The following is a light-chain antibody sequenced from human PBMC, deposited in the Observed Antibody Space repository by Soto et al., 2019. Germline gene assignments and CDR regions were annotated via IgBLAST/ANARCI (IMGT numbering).Light chain of an antibody. Sequence: DIQMTQSPPTLSASVGDRVTITCRASQSISRGLAWHQQKAGEAPKLLIYDASTLVSGVPSRFSGSGSGTEFTLTLSSLQPDDFATYYCQQYNPGTFGQGTKVEIK. CDR3: QQYNPGT. CDR1: QSISRG. J-gene: IGKJ1*01. CDR2: DAS. V-gene: IGKV1-5*01.